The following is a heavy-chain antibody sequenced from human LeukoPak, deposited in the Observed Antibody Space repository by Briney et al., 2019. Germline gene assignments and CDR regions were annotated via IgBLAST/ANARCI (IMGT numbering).Heavy chain of an antibody. D-gene: IGHD6-19*01. CDR1: GGSIRYSGYY. J-gene: IGHJ4*02. Sequence: SETLSLTCSVSGGSIRYSGYYWSWIRQPPGKGLEWIGYIYYSGSTNYNPSLKSRVTISVDTSKNQFSLKLSSVTAADTAVYYCARLQMNIAVAGFDYWGQGTLVTVSS. CDR3: ARLQMNIAVAGFDY. CDR2: IYYSGST. V-gene: IGHV4-61*08.